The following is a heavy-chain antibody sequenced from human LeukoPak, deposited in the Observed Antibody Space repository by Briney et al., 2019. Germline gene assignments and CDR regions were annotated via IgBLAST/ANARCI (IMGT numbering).Heavy chain of an antibody. CDR1: GFTFSSSF. D-gene: IGHD3-10*01. V-gene: IGHV3-64*01. J-gene: IGHJ4*02. Sequence: GSLRLSCAASGFTFSSSFMHWLRQAPGRGLEYVSAISPSGDGTYYTNSVKGRFTISRDNSKNTLFLQMGSLTAEDMAVYYCARGLYYGSGQYYFDYWGRGTLVTVSS. CDR2: ISPSGDGT. CDR3: ARGLYYGSGQYYFDY.